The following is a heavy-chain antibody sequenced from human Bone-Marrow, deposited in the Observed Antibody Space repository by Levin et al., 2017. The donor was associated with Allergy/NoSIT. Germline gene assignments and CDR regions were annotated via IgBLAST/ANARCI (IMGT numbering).Heavy chain of an antibody. Sequence: ASVKVSCKASGYSLGSYAMTWVRQAPGQGLEWMGWISAYNVTPKYAQKFQGRVTMTTDTYTGTAYMELRSLRSDDTAGYYCARDRGDSYVFYSGYHWFDPWGQGILVTVSS. V-gene: IGHV1-18*01. CDR3: ARDRGDSYVFYSGYHWFDP. CDR1: GYSLGSYA. J-gene: IGHJ5*02. D-gene: IGHD3-3*01. CDR2: ISAYNVTP.